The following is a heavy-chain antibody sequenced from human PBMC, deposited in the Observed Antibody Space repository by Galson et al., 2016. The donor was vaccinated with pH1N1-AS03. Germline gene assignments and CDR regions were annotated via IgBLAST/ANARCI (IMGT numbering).Heavy chain of an antibody. D-gene: IGHD6-13*01. V-gene: IGHV4-34*01. CDR2: ISHSGIT. CDR3: ARGNPFLGSSWYEDS. CDR1: GGSLTDCQ. J-gene: IGHJ4*02. Sequence: SETLSLTCTVSGGSLTDCQWSWIRQSPGKGLEWIGEISHSGITDYNPSLKSRVSISVDTSKDQFSLNLSSMTAADAAVYYCARGNPFLGSSWYEDSWGQGTLVIVSS.